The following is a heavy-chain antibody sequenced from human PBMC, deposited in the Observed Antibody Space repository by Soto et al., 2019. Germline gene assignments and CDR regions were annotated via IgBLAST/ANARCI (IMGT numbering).Heavy chain of an antibody. CDR3: AGHLGMTSLPDY. CDR2: IDPSDSYT. Sequence: GESLKISCQGSGYRFTSYWISWVRQMPGKGLEWMGKIDPSDSYTNYSPSFQGHVSISADKSISTAYLQWSSLKASDTAMYYGAGHLGMTSLPDYWGQGTLVTVSS. J-gene: IGHJ4*02. V-gene: IGHV5-10-1*01. D-gene: IGHD3-16*01. CDR1: GYRFTSYW.